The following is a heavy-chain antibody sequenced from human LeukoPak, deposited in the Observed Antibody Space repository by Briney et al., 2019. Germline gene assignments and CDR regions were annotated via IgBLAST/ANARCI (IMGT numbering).Heavy chain of an antibody. V-gene: IGHV1-69*01. CDR3: ARGPVYSSSWYWRMGYYYYMDV. CDR1: GGTFSSYA. D-gene: IGHD6-13*01. CDR2: IIPIFGTA. J-gene: IGHJ6*03. Sequence: ASVKVSCKASGGTFSSYAISWVRQAPGQGLEWMGGIIPIFGTANYAQKFQGRVTITADESTSTAYMELSSLRSEDTAVYYCARGPVYSSSWYWRMGYYYYMDVWGKGTTVTVSS.